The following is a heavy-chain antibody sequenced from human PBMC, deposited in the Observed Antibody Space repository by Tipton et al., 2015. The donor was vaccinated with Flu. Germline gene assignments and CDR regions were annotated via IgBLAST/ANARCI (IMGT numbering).Heavy chain of an antibody. CDR1: GGSITSTNFY. J-gene: IGHJ4*02. Sequence: GLVKPSETLSLTCTVSGGSITSTNFYWSWVRQPAGRAPEWIGRVYTSGSTNYYPSLKSRVTISVDTSKNQFSLKLTSVTAADTAMYDCARSPGYYFDYWGQGTLVTVSS. CDR3: ARSPGYYFDY. V-gene: IGHV4-61*02. CDR2: VYTSGST.